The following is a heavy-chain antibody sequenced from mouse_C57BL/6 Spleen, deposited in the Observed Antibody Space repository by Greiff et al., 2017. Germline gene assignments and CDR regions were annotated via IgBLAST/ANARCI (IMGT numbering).Heavy chain of an antibody. D-gene: IGHD2-12*01. Sequence: EVQRVESGAELVRPGASVKLSCTASGFNIKDDYMHWVKQRPEQGLEWIGWIDPENGDTEYASKFQGKATITSDPSSNTAYLQLSSLTSEDTAVYYCTYLRTFAYWGQGTLVTVSA. CDR1: GFNIKDDY. CDR3: TYLRTFAY. V-gene: IGHV14-4*01. J-gene: IGHJ3*01. CDR2: IDPENGDT.